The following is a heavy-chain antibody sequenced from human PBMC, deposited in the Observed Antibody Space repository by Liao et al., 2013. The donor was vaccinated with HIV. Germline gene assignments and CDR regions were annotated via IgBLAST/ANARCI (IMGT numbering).Heavy chain of an antibody. J-gene: IGHJ4*02. CDR1: GGSISSSSYY. V-gene: IGHV4-39*07. CDR2: IYTSGST. D-gene: IGHD3-3*01. Sequence: QVQLQQWGAGLLKPSETLSLTCAVSGGSISSSSYYWGWIRQPPGKGLEWIGSIYTSGSTNYNPSLKSRVTMSVDTSKNQFSLKLTSVTAADTAVYYCARDLVYDFWSGYYLDYWGQGTLVTVSS. CDR3: ARDLVYDFWSGYYLDY.